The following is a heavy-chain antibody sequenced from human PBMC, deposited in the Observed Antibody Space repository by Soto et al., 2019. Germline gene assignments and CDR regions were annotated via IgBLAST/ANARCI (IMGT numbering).Heavy chain of an antibody. V-gene: IGHV3-30*18. CDR3: AKGGRQWLVTSDFNY. Sequence: VQLVESGGGVVQPGRSLRLSCAASGFTFSDYAMHWVRQAPGKGLEWVAVVSHDGRKTHYADSVKGRFTISRASSKNTLSLELTTLRAEDTAGYYCAKGGRQWLVTSDFNYWGQGALVTVSS. CDR1: GFTFSDYA. J-gene: IGHJ4*02. D-gene: IGHD6-19*01. CDR2: VSHDGRKT.